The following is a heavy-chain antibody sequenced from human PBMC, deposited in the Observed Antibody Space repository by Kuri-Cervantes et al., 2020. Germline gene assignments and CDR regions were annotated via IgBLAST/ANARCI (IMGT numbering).Heavy chain of an antibody. CDR2: IYYSGST. D-gene: IGHD5-18*01. CDR3: ARVLQPSYGTFDY. CDR1: GGSISSSSYY. V-gene: IGHV4-39*07. Sequence: SETLSLTCTVSGGSISSSSYYWGWIRQPPGKGLEWIGSIYYSGSTYYNPSLKSRVTISVDTSKNQFSLKLSSVTAADTAVYYCARVLQPSYGTFDYWGQGTLVTVSS. J-gene: IGHJ4*02.